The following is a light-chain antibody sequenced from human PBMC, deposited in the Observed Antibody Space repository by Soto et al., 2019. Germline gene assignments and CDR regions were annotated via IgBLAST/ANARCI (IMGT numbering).Light chain of an antibody. V-gene: IGKV1-9*01. Sequence: DIQFTQSPSFLSASVGDRVTITCRASQGFSSDLAWYQQEPGKAPKLLIYAASTLQSGVPSRFSGSGSGTEFTLTISTLQPEDFATYYCQQLNSYPRTFGQGTKVDIK. CDR3: QQLNSYPRT. CDR2: AAS. J-gene: IGKJ1*01. CDR1: QGFSSD.